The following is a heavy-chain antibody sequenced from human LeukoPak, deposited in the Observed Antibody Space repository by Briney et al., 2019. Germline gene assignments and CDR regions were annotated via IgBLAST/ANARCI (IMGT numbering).Heavy chain of an antibody. D-gene: IGHD3-10*01. CDR3: ARDLVLAMVRGVIYYYYYGMDV. J-gene: IGHJ6*02. Sequence: PGGSLRLSCAASGFTFSDYYMSWIRQAPGKGLEWVSYISSSGSTIYYADSVKGRFTISRDNAKNSLYLQMNSLRAEDTAVYYCARDLVLAMVRGVIYYYYYGMDVWGQGTTVTVSS. CDR1: GFTFSDYY. V-gene: IGHV3-11*04. CDR2: ISSSGSTI.